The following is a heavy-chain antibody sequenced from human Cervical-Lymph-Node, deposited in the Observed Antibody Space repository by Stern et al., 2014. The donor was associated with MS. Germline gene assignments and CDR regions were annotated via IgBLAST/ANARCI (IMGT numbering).Heavy chain of an antibody. D-gene: IGHD5/OR15-5a*01. CDR1: GGSISSGSHY. J-gene: IGHJ5*01. V-gene: IGHV4-61*02. CDR3: AREWIYEVSWFDS. CDR2: IYSTGRV. Sequence: QLQLQESGPGLVKPSQTLSLTCTVSGGSISSGSHYWSWIRQPAGKGLEWVGRIYSTGRVDYTPSFRGRFPMSVDTSKAQFSLELRSVTAADTAMYYCAREWIYEVSWFDSWGQGSLVIVSS.